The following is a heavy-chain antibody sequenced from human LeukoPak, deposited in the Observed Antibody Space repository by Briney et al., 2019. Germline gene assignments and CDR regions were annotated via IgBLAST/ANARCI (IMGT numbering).Heavy chain of an antibody. CDR2: ISGSGGST. J-gene: IGHJ4*02. V-gene: IGHV3-23*01. CDR1: GFTFSSYA. CDR3: AKDLPGGGYYGSDSSGY. D-gene: IGHD3-10*01. Sequence: GGSLRLSCAASGFTFSSYAMSWVRQAPGKGLEWVSAISGSGGSTYYADSVKGRFTISRDNSKNTLYLQMNSLRAEDTAVYYSAKDLPGGGYYGSDSSGYWGQGTLVTVSS.